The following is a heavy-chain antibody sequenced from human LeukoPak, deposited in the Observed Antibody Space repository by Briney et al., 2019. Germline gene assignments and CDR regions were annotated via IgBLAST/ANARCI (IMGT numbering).Heavy chain of an antibody. V-gene: IGHV3-7*03. Sequence: QPGGSLRLSCAASGFNFNNYWMSWLRQAPGKGLEWVANIKDDGSEEYYVDSVKGRFTISRDNSKNTLYLQMNSLRAEDTAVYYCAKSNHDFWSGYPTPLDYWGQGTLVTVSS. CDR2: IKDDGSEE. CDR1: GFNFNNYW. D-gene: IGHD3-3*01. CDR3: AKSNHDFWSGYPTPLDY. J-gene: IGHJ4*02.